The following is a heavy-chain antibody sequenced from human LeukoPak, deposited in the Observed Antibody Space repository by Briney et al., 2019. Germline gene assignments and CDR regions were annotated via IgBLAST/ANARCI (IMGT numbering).Heavy chain of an antibody. Sequence: GGSLRLSCSASGFTFSSNAMHWVRQAPGKGLEYVSAISSNGGSTYYADSMKGRFTLSRDNSKNTLYLQMNSLRAEDTAVYYCARLSGSYYEADYWGQGTLVTVSS. CDR2: ISSNGGST. CDR1: GFTFSSNA. J-gene: IGHJ4*02. CDR3: ARLSGSYYEADY. V-gene: IGHV3-64*04. D-gene: IGHD1-26*01.